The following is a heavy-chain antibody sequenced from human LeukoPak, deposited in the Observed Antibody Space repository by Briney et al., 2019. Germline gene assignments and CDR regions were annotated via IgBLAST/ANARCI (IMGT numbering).Heavy chain of an antibody. CDR3: ARDFFDGSGHYHDAY. Sequence: GGSLRLSCVASGLTLSTYTMNWVRQAPGKGLEWVSAISGSSDHIDYADSMKGRITISRDNANNSLHLQMNSLTGEDTAVYYCARDFFDGSGHYHDAYWGQGTLVTVSS. V-gene: IGHV3-21*01. J-gene: IGHJ4*02. CDR2: ISGSSDHI. D-gene: IGHD6-19*01. CDR1: GLTLSTYT.